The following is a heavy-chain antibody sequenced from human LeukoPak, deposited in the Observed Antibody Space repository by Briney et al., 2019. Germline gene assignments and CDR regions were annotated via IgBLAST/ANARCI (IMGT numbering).Heavy chain of an antibody. J-gene: IGHJ4*02. CDR1: GGSISSYY. Sequence: SETLSLTCTVSGGSISSYYWSWIRQPPGKGLEWIGYIYYSGSTNYNPSLKSRVTISVDTSKNQFSLKLSSVTAADTAVYHCARGLYGSGNLEDYWGQGTLVTVSS. CDR3: ARGLYGSGNLEDY. CDR2: IYYSGST. V-gene: IGHV4-59*01. D-gene: IGHD3-10*01.